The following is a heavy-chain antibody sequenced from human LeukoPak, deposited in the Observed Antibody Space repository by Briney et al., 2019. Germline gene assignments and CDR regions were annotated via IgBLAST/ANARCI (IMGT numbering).Heavy chain of an antibody. CDR1: GFTFSSYA. D-gene: IGHD3-9*01. V-gene: IGHV3-30-3*01. CDR3: ARGGYDILNPESYYYGMDV. J-gene: IGHJ6*02. Sequence: GGSLRLSCAASGFTFSSYAMHWVRQAPGKGLEWVAVISYDGSNKYYADSVKGRFTISRDNSKNTLYLQMNSLRAEDTAVYYRARGGYDILNPESYYYGMDVWGQGTTVTVSS. CDR2: ISYDGSNK.